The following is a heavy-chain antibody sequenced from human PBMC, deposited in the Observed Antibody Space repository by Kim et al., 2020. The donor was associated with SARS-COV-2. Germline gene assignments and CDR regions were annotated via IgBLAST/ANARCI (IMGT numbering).Heavy chain of an antibody. D-gene: IGHD1-1*01. CDR3: ASNWFL. CDR2: MSPNSGNT. Sequence: ASVKVSCKASGYSFTTYDINWVRQAPGQGLEWRGWMSPNSGNTGYGQKFQGRVTMTRNTSITTAYMELISLKSEDTATYFFASNWFLWGQGTLVTVSS. CDR1: GYSFTTYD. V-gene: IGHV1-8*01. J-gene: IGHJ4*02.